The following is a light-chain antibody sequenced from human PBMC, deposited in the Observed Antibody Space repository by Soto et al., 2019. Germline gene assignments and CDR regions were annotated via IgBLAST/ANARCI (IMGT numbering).Light chain of an antibody. V-gene: IGLV2-23*01. Sequence: QSALTQPASVSGSPGQSITISCTGTSSDVGSDNLVSWYQQHPGKAPKLMIYEGSKRPSGVSNRFSGSKPGNTASLTISGLQAEDEADYYCCSYAGSSTLYVFGTGTRSPS. CDR1: SSDVGSDNL. J-gene: IGLJ1*01. CDR2: EGS. CDR3: CSYAGSSTLYV.